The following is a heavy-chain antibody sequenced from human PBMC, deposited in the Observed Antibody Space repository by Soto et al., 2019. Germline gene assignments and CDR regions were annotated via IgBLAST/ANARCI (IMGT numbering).Heavy chain of an antibody. CDR1: GGSISSSNW. J-gene: IGHJ4*02. CDR3: ARYSSSSEYYFDY. D-gene: IGHD6-6*01. CDR2: IYHSGST. V-gene: IGHV4-4*02. Sequence: SETLSLTCAVSGGSISSSNWWSWVRQPPGKGLEWIGEIYHSGSTNYNPSLKSRVTISVDKSKNQFSLKLSSVTAADTAVYYCARYSSSSEYYFDYWGQGTLVTVSS.